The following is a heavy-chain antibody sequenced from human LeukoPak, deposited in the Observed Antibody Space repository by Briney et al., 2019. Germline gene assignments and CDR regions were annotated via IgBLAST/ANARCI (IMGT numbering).Heavy chain of an antibody. CDR2: IYSDGST. Sequence: PGGSLRLSCAAPGFTVSSNYTSWVRQAPGKGLEWVSEIYSDGSTYYADSVKGRFTISRDNAKNTLYLQMNSLRAEDTAVYYCASAKDVLRYFDWLLDYWGQGTLVTVSS. V-gene: IGHV3-53*01. D-gene: IGHD3-9*01. CDR1: GFTVSSNY. J-gene: IGHJ4*02. CDR3: ASAKDVLRYFDWLLDY.